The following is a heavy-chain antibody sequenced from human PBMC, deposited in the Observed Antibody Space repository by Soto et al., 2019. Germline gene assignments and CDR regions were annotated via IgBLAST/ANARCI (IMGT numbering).Heavy chain of an antibody. D-gene: IGHD3-22*01. CDR3: ARDRVSSGYYNYFDY. V-gene: IGHV3-33*01. CDR1: GFTFSSYG. J-gene: IGHJ4*02. CDR2: IWYDGSNK. Sequence: GGSLRLSCAASGFTFSSYGMHWVRQAPGKGLEWVAVIWYDGSNKYYADSVKGRFTISRDNSKNTLYLQMNSLRAEDTAVYYCARDRVSSGYYNYFDYWGQRXLVTVYS.